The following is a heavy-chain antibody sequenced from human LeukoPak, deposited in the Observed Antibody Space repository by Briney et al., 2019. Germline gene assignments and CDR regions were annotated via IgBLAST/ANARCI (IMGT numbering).Heavy chain of an antibody. Sequence: GGSLRLSCAASGFTFSSYAMSWVRQAPGKGLEWVSAISGSGGSTYYADSVKGRFTISRDNSKNTLYLQMNSLRAEDKAVYYCAKGLWDIVAPETYFDYGGQGTLVTVSS. J-gene: IGHJ4*02. CDR2: ISGSGGST. CDR3: AKGLWDIVAPETYFDY. D-gene: IGHD5-12*01. V-gene: IGHV3-23*01. CDR1: GFTFSSYA.